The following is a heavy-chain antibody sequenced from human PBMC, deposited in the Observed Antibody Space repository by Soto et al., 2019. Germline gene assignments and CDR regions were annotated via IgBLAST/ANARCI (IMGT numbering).Heavy chain of an antibody. CDR3: ANGRGGY. J-gene: IGHJ4*02. V-gene: IGHV3-30*18. D-gene: IGHD3-10*01. Sequence: QVQLVESGGGVVQPGRSLRLSCAASGFTFSSYGMHWVRQAPGKGLEWVAVISYDGSNKYYADSVKGRFTISRDNSKNTLYLHMNSLRAEDTAVYYCANGRGGYWGQGTLVTVSS. CDR1: GFTFSSYG. CDR2: ISYDGSNK.